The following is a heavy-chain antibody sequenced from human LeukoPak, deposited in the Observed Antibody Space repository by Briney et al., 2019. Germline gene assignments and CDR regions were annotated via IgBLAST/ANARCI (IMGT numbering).Heavy chain of an antibody. D-gene: IGHD3-10*01. V-gene: IGHV3-7*01. CDR3: ARGPSYGSRCDYLDY. Sequence: GGSLRLSCAASGFTFSSYWTSWVRQAPGKGLEWVANIKEDGSEKNQVDSVKGRFTISRDNAKNSLYLQMNSLRAEDTAVYYCARGPSYGSRCDYLDYWGQGTLVTVSS. J-gene: IGHJ4*02. CDR2: IKEDGSEK. CDR1: GFTFSSYW.